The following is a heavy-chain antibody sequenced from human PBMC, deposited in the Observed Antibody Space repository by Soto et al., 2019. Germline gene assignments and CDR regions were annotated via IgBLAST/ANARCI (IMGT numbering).Heavy chain of an antibody. CDR3: ARGYTSGWTFDF. CDR1: GYNFTTYV. Sequence: QVQLVQSGAEVKQPGASASVSCRASGYNFTTYVVHWLRQAPGQGPEWMGWINCGSGNTVYSQKFQGRVTFPRDTSATTAYMDLNSLTSGDTAVYYCARGYTSGWTFDFWGRGTLVTVSS. J-gene: IGHJ4*02. D-gene: IGHD6-19*01. V-gene: IGHV1-3*01. CDR2: INCGSGNT.